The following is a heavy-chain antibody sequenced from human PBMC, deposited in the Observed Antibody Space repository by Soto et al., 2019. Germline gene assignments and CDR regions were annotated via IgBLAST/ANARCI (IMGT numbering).Heavy chain of an antibody. CDR1: GFTFSSYA. CDR2: ISGSGGIT. J-gene: IGHJ4*02. V-gene: IGHV3-23*01. CDR3: AKDGPYGPHYYFDY. Sequence: EVQLLESGGGLVQPGGSLRLSCAASGFTFSSYAMSWVRQAPGKGLEWVSAISGSGGITYYADSVKGRFTISRDNSKNTLYREMSSLRAEDKAVYYCAKDGPYGPHYYFDYWGQGTLVTVSS. D-gene: IGHD3-10*01.